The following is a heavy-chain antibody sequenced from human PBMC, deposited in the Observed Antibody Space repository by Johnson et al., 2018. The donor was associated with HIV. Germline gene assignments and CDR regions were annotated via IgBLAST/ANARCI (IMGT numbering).Heavy chain of an antibody. J-gene: IGHJ3*02. CDR3: AKLSENDGFDI. CDR2: IWYDGSNE. V-gene: IGHV3-33*06. CDR1: GFTFSSYG. Sequence: QVQLVESGGGVVQPGRSLRLSCAASGFTFSSYGMHWVRQAPGKGLEWVAVIWYDGSNEYYADSVKGRFTISRDNSKNTVFLQMNRLRAEDTALYYCAKLSENDGFDIWGQGTMVTVSS. D-gene: IGHD6-25*01.